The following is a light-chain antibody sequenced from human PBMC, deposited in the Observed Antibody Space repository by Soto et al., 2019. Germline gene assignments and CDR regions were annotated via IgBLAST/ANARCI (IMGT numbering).Light chain of an antibody. J-gene: IGKJ5*01. CDR3: LQANRVPLS. CDR2: AAS. CDR1: QGISTN. Sequence: DIQMTQSPSSVSASVGDRVTITCRASQGISTNLAWYQQKPGRAPKLLIYAASSLQSGVPTRFSGRGSGTDFTLTISSQQPEDFAIYYCLQANRVPLSVGQGTRLEIK. V-gene: IGKV1-12*01.